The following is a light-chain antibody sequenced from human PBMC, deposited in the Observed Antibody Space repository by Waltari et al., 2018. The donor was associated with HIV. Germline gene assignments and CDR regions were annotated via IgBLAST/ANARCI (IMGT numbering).Light chain of an antibody. Sequence: DIVLTQSPATLSFSPGERATLSCRASQTVSNNYLAWYQHIPGQAPRLLIHCASSRATGIPDRFSGSWSGTDFTLTISRLEPEDFAVYYCQQYGSLPRTFGQGTKLEMK. J-gene: IGKJ1*01. CDR1: QTVSNNY. CDR2: CAS. CDR3: QQYGSLPRT. V-gene: IGKV3-20*01.